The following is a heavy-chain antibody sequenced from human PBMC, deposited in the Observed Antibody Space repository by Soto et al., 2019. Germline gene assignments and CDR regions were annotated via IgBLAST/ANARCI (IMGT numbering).Heavy chain of an antibody. CDR2: INPNGGST. Sequence: QVQLVQSGAEVKNPGASVKVSCKASGSTFTSFYIHWVRQAPGQGLEWMSIINPNGGSTNYAQNLQGRVTLTRDTSTNTVYMELSSLRSEDTAVYYCARGLTSGDYWGQGTLVTVSS. V-gene: IGHV1-46*01. CDR1: GSTFTSFY. CDR3: ARGLTSGDY. J-gene: IGHJ4*02.